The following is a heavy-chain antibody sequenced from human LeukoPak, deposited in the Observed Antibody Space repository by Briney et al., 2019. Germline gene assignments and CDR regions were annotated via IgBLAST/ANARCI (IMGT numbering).Heavy chain of an antibody. V-gene: IGHV1-8*01. CDR1: GYTFTSYD. CDR3: ARGYYGSGSPDPEIDY. D-gene: IGHD3-10*01. J-gene: IGHJ4*02. CDR2: MNPNSGNT. Sequence: ASVKVSCKASGYTFTSYDINWVRQATGQGLEWMGWMNPNSGNTGYVQKFQGRVTMTRNTSISTAYMEPSSLRSEDTAVYYCARGYYGSGSPDPEIDYWGQGTLVTVSS.